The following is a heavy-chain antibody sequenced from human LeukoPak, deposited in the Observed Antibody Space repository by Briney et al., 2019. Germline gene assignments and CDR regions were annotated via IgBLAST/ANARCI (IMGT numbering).Heavy chain of an antibody. J-gene: IGHJ4*02. Sequence: GSLRLSCAASGFTFSSYWMHWVRQAPGKGLVWVSRINSDGSSTSYADSVKGRFTISRDNAKNTLYLQMNSLRAEDTAVYYCARYCSSTSCYAFDYWGQGTLVTVSS. V-gene: IGHV3-74*01. CDR2: INSDGSST. CDR3: ARYCSSTSCYAFDY. CDR1: GFTFSSYW. D-gene: IGHD2-2*01.